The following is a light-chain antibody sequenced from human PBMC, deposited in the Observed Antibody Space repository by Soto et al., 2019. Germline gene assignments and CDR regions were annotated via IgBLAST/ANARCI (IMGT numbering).Light chain of an antibody. CDR3: SSYTSSSTYV. V-gene: IGLV2-14*01. CDR1: SSDVGGYNY. CDR2: DVS. Sequence: QSALTQPASVSGSPGQSITISCTGTSSDVGGYNYVSWYQQHPGKAPKLMIYDVSNRPSGVSNRFSGSKSGNTASLTISGLQDEDAADYYCSSYTSSSTYVFGTGTKLTVL. J-gene: IGLJ1*01.